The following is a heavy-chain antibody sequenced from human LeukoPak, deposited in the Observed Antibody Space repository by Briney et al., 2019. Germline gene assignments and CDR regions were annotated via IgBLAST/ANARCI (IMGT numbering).Heavy chain of an antibody. J-gene: IGHJ4*02. CDR3: ARMYYDYVWGSYRSLRY. CDR1: GYTFTSYA. V-gene: IGHV7-4-1*02. CDR2: INTNTGNP. D-gene: IGHD3-16*02. Sequence: ASVKVSCKASGYTFTSYAMNWVRQAPGQGLEWMGWINTNTGNPKYARGFTGRFTFSVDTSVSTAYLQISSLKSEDTAVYYCARMYYDYVWGSYRSLRYWGQGTLVTVS.